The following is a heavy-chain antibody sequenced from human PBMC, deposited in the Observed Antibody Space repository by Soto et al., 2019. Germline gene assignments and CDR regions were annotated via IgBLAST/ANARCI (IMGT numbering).Heavy chain of an antibody. CDR3: ARANWYSEY. CDR1: GGSISNHY. Sequence: SETLSLTCTVSGGSISNHYWSWIRQPPGKGLEWIGYIYYNGNTNYNPSLKSRVTMSVDTSKNQISLKLSSVTAADTAVYYCARANWYSEYWGQRTLVTVSS. CDR2: IYYNGNT. V-gene: IGHV4-59*11. D-gene: IGHD7-27*01. J-gene: IGHJ4*02.